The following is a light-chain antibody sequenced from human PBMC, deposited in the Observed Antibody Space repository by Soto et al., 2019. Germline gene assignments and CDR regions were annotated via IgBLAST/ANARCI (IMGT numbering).Light chain of an antibody. V-gene: IGKV1-39*01. J-gene: IGKJ1*01. CDR3: QQPYSTVRT. CDR1: QYISTY. Sequence: EIQMTQSSSSLSASVGDRVSTTCRASQYISTYLNWYQQKPGKAPKLLIYAPSNLQSEDPKKFSGSGSGTEFALTISSLQPQDFATYYCQQPYSTVRTFGQGTKVDIK. CDR2: APS.